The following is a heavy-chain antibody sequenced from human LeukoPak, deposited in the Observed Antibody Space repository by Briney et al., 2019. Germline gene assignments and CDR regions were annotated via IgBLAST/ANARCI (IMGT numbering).Heavy chain of an antibody. V-gene: IGHV1-2*02. CDR2: IKPNSGGT. Sequence: ASVKVSCKASGYTFTGHSMYWVRQAPGQGLEWMGWIKPNSGGTNYAQKFQGRVTMTRDTSISTAYMELSRLRSNDTAVYYCARGPHGRIYDILTGFDYWGQGTLVTVSS. CDR1: GYTFTGHS. J-gene: IGHJ4*02. CDR3: ARGPHGRIYDILTGFDY. D-gene: IGHD3-9*01.